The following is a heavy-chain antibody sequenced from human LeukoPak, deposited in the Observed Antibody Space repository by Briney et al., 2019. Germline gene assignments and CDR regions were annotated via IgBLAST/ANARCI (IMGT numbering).Heavy chain of an antibody. D-gene: IGHD5-18*01. CDR1: GGTFSSYA. V-gene: IGHV1-69*13. CDR3: ARDGSSGYSYGLLGYYYGMDV. CDR2: IIPIFGTA. J-gene: IGHJ6*02. Sequence: SVKVSCKASGGTFSSYAISWVRQAPGQGLEWMGGIIPIFGTANYAQKFQGRVTITADESTSTAYMELSSLRSGDTAVYYCARDGSSGYSYGLLGYYYGMDVWGQGTTVTVSS.